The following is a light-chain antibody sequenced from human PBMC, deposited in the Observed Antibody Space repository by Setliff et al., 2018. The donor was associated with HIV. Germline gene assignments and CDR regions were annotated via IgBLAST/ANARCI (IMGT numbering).Light chain of an antibody. CDR2: EVT. CDR3: CSYAGSSTPYV. Sequence: QSALAQPASVSGSPGQSITISCTGTSNDVGGYNYVCWYQQHPGKAPKLMIYEVTNRPSGVSYRFSGSKSGNTASLTISGLQAEDEADYYCCSYAGSSTPYVFGTGTKVTVL. CDR1: SNDVGGYNY. V-gene: IGLV2-14*01. J-gene: IGLJ1*01.